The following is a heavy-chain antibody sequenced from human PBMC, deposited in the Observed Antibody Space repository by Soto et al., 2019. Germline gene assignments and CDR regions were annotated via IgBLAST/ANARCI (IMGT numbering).Heavy chain of an antibody. CDR3: ARGGSISDNVMDV. CDR2: MSSRSLTI. J-gene: IGHJ6*02. CDR1: GFTFSTYS. Sequence: EVQLVESGGGLVQPGGSLRVSCAASGFTFSTYSMNWVRQAPGKGLEWVSYMSSRSLTIYYTDSVKGRFTISRDNAKNSLYLQMNSLRDEDTAGYYCARGGSISDNVMDVWGQGTTVTVSS. D-gene: IGHD3-16*01. V-gene: IGHV3-48*02.